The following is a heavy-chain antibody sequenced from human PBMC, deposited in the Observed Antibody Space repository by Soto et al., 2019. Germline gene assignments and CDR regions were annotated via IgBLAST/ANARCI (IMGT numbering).Heavy chain of an antibody. J-gene: IGHJ6*02. Sequence: PGESLKISCKGSGYSFSTFWIGWVRQMPGKGPECMGIIYPGDSDTRYSPSFQGQVTISADKSISTAYLQWSSLKASDTAMYYCARPRYPGRGYYGMDVWGQGTTVTVSS. D-gene: IGHD2-15*01. CDR1: GYSFSTFW. CDR3: ARPRYPGRGYYGMDV. V-gene: IGHV5-51*01. CDR2: IYPGDSDT.